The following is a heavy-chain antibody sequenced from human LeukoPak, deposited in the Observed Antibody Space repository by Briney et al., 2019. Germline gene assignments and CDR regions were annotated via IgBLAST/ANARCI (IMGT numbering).Heavy chain of an antibody. D-gene: IGHD3-10*01. CDR1: GFTFSSYA. CDR2: ISGSGGST. Sequence: GGSVRLSCAASGFTFSSYAMSWVRQAPGKGLEWVSAISGSGGSTYYADSVKGRFTISRDNSKNTLYLQMNSLRAEDTAVYYCAKFPGYYGSGSYSRAFDYWGQGTLVTVSS. V-gene: IGHV3-23*01. CDR3: AKFPGYYGSGSYSRAFDY. J-gene: IGHJ4*02.